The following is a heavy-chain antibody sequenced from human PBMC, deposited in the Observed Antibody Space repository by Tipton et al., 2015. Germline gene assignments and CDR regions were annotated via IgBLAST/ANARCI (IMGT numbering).Heavy chain of an antibody. D-gene: IGHD3-22*01. J-gene: IGHJ3*02. CDR1: GFTFSSYG. CDR2: IWYDGSNK. V-gene: IGHV3-33*01. CDR3: ARAGFYYDSSGLRAFDT. Sequence: SLRLSCAASGFTFSSYGMHWVRQAPGKGLEWVAVIWYDGSNKCYADSVKGRFTISRDNSKNTLYLQMNSLRAEDTAVYYCARAGFYYDSSGLRAFDTWGQGTMVTVSS.